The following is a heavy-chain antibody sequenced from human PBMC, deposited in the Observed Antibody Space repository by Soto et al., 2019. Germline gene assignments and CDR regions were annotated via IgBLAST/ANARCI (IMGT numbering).Heavy chain of an antibody. V-gene: IGHV3-30-3*01. D-gene: IGHD6-13*01. CDR3: ARDFADSSSWSGMDV. CDR2: ISYDGSNK. Sequence: QVQLVESGGGVVQPARSLRLSCAASGFTFSSYAMHWVRQAPGKGLEWVPVISYDGSNKYYADPVERRFTISRDNSKNTLYLHMNSLRAEDTAVYYGARDFADSSSWSGMDVWGQGTTVTVSS. CDR1: GFTFSSYA. J-gene: IGHJ6*02.